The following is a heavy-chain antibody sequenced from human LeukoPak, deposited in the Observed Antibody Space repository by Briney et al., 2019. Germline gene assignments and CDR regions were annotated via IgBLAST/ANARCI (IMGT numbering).Heavy chain of an antibody. CDR1: GYTFTGYY. CDR2: INPNSGGT. Sequence: ASVKVSCKASGYTFTGYYMQWVRQAPGQGLEWMVWINPNSGGTNYAQKFQGRVTMTRDTSISTAYMELSRLRSDDTAVYYCAREQSSIAARGNWFDPWGQRTLVTVSS. CDR3: AREQSSIAARGNWFDP. J-gene: IGHJ5*02. V-gene: IGHV1-2*02. D-gene: IGHD6-6*01.